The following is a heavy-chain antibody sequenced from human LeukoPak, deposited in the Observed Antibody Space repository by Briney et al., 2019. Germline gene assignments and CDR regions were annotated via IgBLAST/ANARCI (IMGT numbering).Heavy chain of an antibody. CDR2: IKSKTDGGTT. V-gene: IGHV3-15*01. CDR1: GFTFSNAW. J-gene: IGHJ3*02. Sequence: GGSLRLSCAASGFTFSNAWMSWVRQAPGKGLEWVGRIKSKTDGGTTDYAAPVKGRFTISRDDSKNTLYLQMNSLKTEDTAVYYCTTESGEVWFGEHAFDIWGQGTVVTVSS. CDR3: TTESGEVWFGEHAFDI. D-gene: IGHD3-10*01.